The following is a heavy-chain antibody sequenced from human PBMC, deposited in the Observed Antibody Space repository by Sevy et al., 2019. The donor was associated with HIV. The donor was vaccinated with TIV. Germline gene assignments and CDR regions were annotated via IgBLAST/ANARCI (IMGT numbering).Heavy chain of an antibody. J-gene: IGHJ4*02. D-gene: IGHD3-22*01. CDR1: GFTFNNAW. CDR3: ATAPGYYDSAPFDY. V-gene: IGHV3-15*01. CDR2: IKSKIDGETT. Sequence: GGSLRLSCAVSGFTFNNAWMNWVRQAPGTGLQWVGLIKSKIDGETTDYAAPVKGSVTISRDDSKNTLFLQMNSLKIEDTAVYYCATAPGYYDSAPFDYWGPGTLVTVSS.